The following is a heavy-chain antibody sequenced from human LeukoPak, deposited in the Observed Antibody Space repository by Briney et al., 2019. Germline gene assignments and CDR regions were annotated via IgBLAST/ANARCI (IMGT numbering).Heavy chain of an antibody. J-gene: IGHJ3*02. CDR3: ARDLHCSGGSCPATADAFDI. CDR2: IYYSGST. V-gene: IGHV4-39*07. D-gene: IGHD2-15*01. CDR1: GGSISSSSYY. Sequence: PSETLSLTCTVSGGSISSSSYYWGWIRQPPGKGLVWIGSIYYSGSTYYNPSLKSRVTISVDTSKNQFSLKLSSVTAADTAVYYCARDLHCSGGSCPATADAFDIWGQGTMVTVSS.